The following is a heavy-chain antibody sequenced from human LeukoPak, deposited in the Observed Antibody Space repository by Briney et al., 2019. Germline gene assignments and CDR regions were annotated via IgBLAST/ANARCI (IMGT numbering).Heavy chain of an antibody. V-gene: IGHV4-59*01. D-gene: IGHD6-25*01. CDR1: GASISSYY. CDR2: IDYSGST. J-gene: IGHJ6*02. Sequence: SETLSLTCTVSGASISSYYWSWIRQPPGKGLEWIGYIDYSGSTNYTPSLKSRVTISVDTSKNQFSLKLSSVTAEDTAVYYCAKDSNGSSGGTWIRPYYYYYGMDVWGQGTTVTVSS. CDR3: AKDSNGSSGGTWIRPYYYYYGMDV.